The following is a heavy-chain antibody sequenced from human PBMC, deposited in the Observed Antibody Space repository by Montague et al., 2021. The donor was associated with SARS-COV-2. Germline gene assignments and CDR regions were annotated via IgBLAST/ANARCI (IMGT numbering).Heavy chain of an antibody. CDR1: GFTFSSYS. Sequence: SLRLSCAASGFTFSSYSMNWVRQAPGKGLEWVSSISNSRSYIYYADSVKGRFTISRDNAKNSLYLQMNSLRAEDTAVYYCANLYSYGSWGQGTLVTVSS. J-gene: IGHJ4*02. D-gene: IGHD5-18*01. V-gene: IGHV3-21*01. CDR3: ANLYSYGS. CDR2: ISNSRSYI.